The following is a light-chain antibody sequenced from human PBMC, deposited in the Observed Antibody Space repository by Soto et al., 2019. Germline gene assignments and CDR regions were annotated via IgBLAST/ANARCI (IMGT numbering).Light chain of an antibody. CDR1: SSDVGGFNS. CDR3: SSYTSTMTNV. Sequence: QSVLTQPASVSGSPGQSITISCTGTSSDVGGFNSVSWYQLRPGTAPKLILYDVVDRPSGVSYRFSGSKSGNTASLTISGLQAADEADYFCSSYTSTMTNVLVSGTKV. CDR2: DVV. J-gene: IGLJ1*01. V-gene: IGLV2-14*03.